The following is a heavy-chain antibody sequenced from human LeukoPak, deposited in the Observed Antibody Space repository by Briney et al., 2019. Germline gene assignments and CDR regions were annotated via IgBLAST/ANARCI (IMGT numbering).Heavy chain of an antibody. Sequence: PGGSLRLSCAASGFTFSSYWMSWVRQAPGKGLEWVANIKQDGSEKYYVDSVKGRFTISRDNAKNSLYLQMNSLRAEDTAVYYCAGDRGERYYDSSGYSVDYWGQGTLVTVSS. V-gene: IGHV3-7*01. CDR1: GFTFSSYW. J-gene: IGHJ4*02. D-gene: IGHD3-22*01. CDR3: AGDRGERYYDSSGYSVDY. CDR2: IKQDGSEK.